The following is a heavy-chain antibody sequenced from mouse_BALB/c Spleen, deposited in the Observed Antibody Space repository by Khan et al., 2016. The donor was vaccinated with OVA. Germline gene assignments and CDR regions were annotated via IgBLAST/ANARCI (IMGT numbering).Heavy chain of an antibody. D-gene: IGHD2-2*01. J-gene: IGHJ3*01. CDR1: GYAFTSYY. Sequence: SGPELMKPGASVEISCKASGYAFTSYYIHWVMQSHGTSLEWIGYIDPFSGGTTYNQKFKGKATLTVDKSSSTAYIHLTNLTSEDSAVXYCTGHGYVAWFTYWGQGTLVTVSA. CDR3: TGHGYVAWFTY. V-gene: IGHV1S135*01. CDR2: IDPFSGGT.